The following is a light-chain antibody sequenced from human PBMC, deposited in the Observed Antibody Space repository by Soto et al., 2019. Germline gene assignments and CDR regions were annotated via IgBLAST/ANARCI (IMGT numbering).Light chain of an antibody. CDR1: QGIRNY. CDR3: QQYNSLPYT. V-gene: IGKV1-16*02. CDR2: AAF. Sequence: DIQMTQSPSSLSASVGDRVTITCRASQGIRNYLAWFQQKPGKAPKSLIFAAFTLQNGVPSKFSGSGSGADVTVAISSLQPEDSATYFCQQYNSLPYTFGQGTKLESK. J-gene: IGKJ2*01.